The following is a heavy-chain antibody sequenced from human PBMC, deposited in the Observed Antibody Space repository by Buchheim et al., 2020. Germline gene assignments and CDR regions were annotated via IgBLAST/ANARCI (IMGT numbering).Heavy chain of an antibody. Sequence: QEQLVESGGGVVQPGRSLRLSCAASGFTFSDYVMHWVRQAPGKGLEWVAVIRYDGTNEYYADSVKGRFTISRDNSTKTLYLKMTRLRAEDTAVYYCARVGFVWGYYYYYMDVWGTGTT. CDR1: GFTFSDYV. D-gene: IGHD3-16*01. V-gene: IGHV3-33*01. CDR3: ARVGFVWGYYYYYMDV. CDR2: IRYDGTNE. J-gene: IGHJ6*03.